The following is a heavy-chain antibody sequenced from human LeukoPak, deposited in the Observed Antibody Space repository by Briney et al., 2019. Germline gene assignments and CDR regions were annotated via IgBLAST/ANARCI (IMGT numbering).Heavy chain of an antibody. Sequence: PGGSLRLSCAASGFTFSSYWMHWVRQAPGKGLVWVSRINSDGSSTSYADSVKGRFTISRDNAKNTLYLQMNSLRAEDTAVYYCARVYGDYGAFDIWGQGTMVTVSS. D-gene: IGHD4-17*01. CDR3: ARVYGDYGAFDI. CDR1: GFTFSSYW. CDR2: INSDGSST. J-gene: IGHJ3*02. V-gene: IGHV3-74*01.